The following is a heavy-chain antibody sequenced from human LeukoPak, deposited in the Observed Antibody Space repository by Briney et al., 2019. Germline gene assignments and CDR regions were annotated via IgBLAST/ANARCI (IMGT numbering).Heavy chain of an antibody. V-gene: IGHV1-2*06. J-gene: IGHJ4*02. CDR2: INPNSGGT. CDR3: ARGAYDSSGYLLD. Sequence: ASVKVSCKASGYTFTGYYMHWVRQAPGQGLEWMGRINPNSGGTNYAQKFQGRVTMTRDTSTSTVYMELSSLRSEDTAVYYCARGAYDSSGYLLDWGQGTLVTVSS. D-gene: IGHD3-22*01. CDR1: GYTFTGYY.